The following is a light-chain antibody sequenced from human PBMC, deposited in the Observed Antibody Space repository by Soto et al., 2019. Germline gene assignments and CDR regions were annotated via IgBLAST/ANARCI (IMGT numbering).Light chain of an antibody. J-gene: IGLJ1*01. CDR2: EGS. CDR3: CSYAGSSAYV. CDR1: SSDVGSYNL. V-gene: IGLV2-23*01. Sequence: QSALTQPASVSGSPGQSITLSCTGTSSDVGSYNLVSWYQQHPGKAPKVMIYEGSKRPSGVSNRFSGSKSGNTASLTISGLQAADEADYYCCSYAGSSAYVFGTGTKLTVL.